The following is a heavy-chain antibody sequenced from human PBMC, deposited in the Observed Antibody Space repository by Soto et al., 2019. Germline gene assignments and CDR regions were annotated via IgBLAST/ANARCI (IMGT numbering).Heavy chain of an antibody. CDR3: AKVIGGSESYWGGSHYYYALDV. D-gene: IGHD3-10*01. CDR2: ISGSDGTT. V-gene: IGHV3-23*01. Sequence: VGSLRVSSVAWEFFCRDYAMYWFRQAPWKGLEWVSVISGSDGTTFYADSVRGRVTSSRDNSRNMVYLQMISLRAEDTAVYYCAKVIGGSESYWGGSHYYYALDVWGQGTTVTVSS. CDR1: EFFCRDYA. J-gene: IGHJ6*02.